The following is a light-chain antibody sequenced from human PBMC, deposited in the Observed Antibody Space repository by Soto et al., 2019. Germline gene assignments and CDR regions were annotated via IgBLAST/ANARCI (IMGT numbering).Light chain of an antibody. CDR3: QQANSYPWT. J-gene: IGKJ1*01. CDR2: GSS. CDR1: QGVSDW. Sequence: DIHMTHSPSSVSASVLYSVTITFRASQGVSDWVAWYQQKPGEAPKLLIYGSSSLLSGVPSRFSGTRSGTDFTLTISSLQPEDFATYYCQQANSYPWTFGQGTKVDIK. V-gene: IGKV1-12*01.